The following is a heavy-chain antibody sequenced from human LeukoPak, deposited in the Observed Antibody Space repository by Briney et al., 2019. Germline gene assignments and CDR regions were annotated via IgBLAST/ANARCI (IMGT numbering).Heavy chain of an antibody. Sequence: GGSLRLSCAASGFTFSSYGMHWVRQAPGKGLEWVGFIRSKIYGGTPEYAASVKGRFTISRDNAKNSLYLQMNSLRPEDTAVYYCAKDDAWLQYGNWGRGTLVTVSS. D-gene: IGHD5-24*01. V-gene: IGHV3-48*04. J-gene: IGHJ4*02. CDR2: IRSKIYGGTP. CDR1: GFTFSSYG. CDR3: AKDDAWLQYGN.